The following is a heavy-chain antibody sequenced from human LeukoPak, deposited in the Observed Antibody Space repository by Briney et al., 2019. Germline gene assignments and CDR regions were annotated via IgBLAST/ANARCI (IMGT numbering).Heavy chain of an antibody. CDR1: GFTFDDYA. CDR2: ISWNSGSI. D-gene: IGHD3-3*01. CDR3: ARDRYDFWSGYYTTHYFDY. J-gene: IGHJ4*02. V-gene: IGHV3-9*01. Sequence: GGSLRLSCAASGFTFDDYAMHWIRQAPGKGLEWVSGISWNSGSIGYADSVKGRFTISRDNAKNSLYLQMNSLRAEDTALYYCARDRYDFWSGYYTTHYFDYWGQGTLVTVSS.